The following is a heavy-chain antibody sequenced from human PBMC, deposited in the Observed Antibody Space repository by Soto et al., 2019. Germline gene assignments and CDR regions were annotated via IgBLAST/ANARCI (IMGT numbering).Heavy chain of an antibody. J-gene: IGHJ4*02. CDR1: GFTFSSFA. Sequence: GGSLRLSCAASGFTFSSFAMNWVRQAPGKGLEWVSVISGSGDNTYYADSVRGRFTNSRDNSKNTLFLQVSSLRAEDKAVYYCAKAPTYIVGGTVFDYWGQGTPVTVSS. CDR2: ISGSGDNT. V-gene: IGHV3-23*01. CDR3: AKAPTYIVGGTVFDY. D-gene: IGHD1-26*01.